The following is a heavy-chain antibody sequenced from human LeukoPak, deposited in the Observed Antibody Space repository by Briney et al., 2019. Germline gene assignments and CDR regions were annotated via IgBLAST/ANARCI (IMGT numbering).Heavy chain of an antibody. CDR1: GYTFTSYD. CDR3: ARGVETDAWGHEQLEPYYYYYMDV. J-gene: IGHJ6*03. CDR2: MNPNSGNT. V-gene: IGHV1-8*01. D-gene: IGHD6-6*01. Sequence: ASVKVSCKASGYTFTSYDINWVRQATGQGLEWMGWMNPNSGNTGYAQKFQGRVTMTRNTFISTAYMELSSLRSEDTAVYYCARGVETDAWGHEQLEPYYYYYMDVWGKGTTVTVSS.